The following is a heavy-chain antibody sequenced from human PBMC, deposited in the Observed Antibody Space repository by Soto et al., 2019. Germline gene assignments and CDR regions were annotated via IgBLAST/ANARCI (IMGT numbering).Heavy chain of an antibody. J-gene: IGHJ4*02. CDR1: EFTFSSYA. D-gene: IGHD1-26*01. Sequence: PGGSLILSCAASEFTFSSYAMHWVRQAPGKGLEWVAVIWYYGTNKYYADPVTGRFTISRDNSKNTPSLQMNNLRAEHTALYYCARAKSRGNYYSDYWGQGTLVTV. CDR3: ARAKSRGNYYSDY. V-gene: IGHV3-33*01. CDR2: IWYYGTNK.